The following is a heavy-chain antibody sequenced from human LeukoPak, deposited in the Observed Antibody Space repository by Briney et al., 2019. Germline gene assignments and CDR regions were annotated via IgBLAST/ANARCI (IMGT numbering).Heavy chain of an antibody. CDR2: SGEI. V-gene: IGHV3-69-1*02. Sequence: GGSLRLSCAASGFTFSTFAMIWVRQPPGKGLEWVSSSGEIHYADSVKGRFTISRDNAKNSLYLQMNSLRAEDTAVYYCAELGITMIGGVWGKGTTVTISS. CDR1: GFTFSTFA. J-gene: IGHJ6*04. D-gene: IGHD3-10*02. CDR3: AELGITMIGGV.